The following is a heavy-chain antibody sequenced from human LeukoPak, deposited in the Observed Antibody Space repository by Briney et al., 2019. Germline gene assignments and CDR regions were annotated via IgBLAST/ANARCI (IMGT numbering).Heavy chain of an antibody. CDR1: GYTLTELS. CDR3: AINHYDSSGYYPPSYNWFDP. Sequence: ASVKVSCKVSGYTLTELSMHWVRQAPGKGLEWMGGSDPEDGETIYAHKFQGRVTMTEDTSTDTAYMELSSLRSEDTAVYYCAINHYDSSGYYPPSYNWFDPWGQGTLVTVSS. V-gene: IGHV1-24*01. CDR2: SDPEDGET. J-gene: IGHJ5*02. D-gene: IGHD3-22*01.